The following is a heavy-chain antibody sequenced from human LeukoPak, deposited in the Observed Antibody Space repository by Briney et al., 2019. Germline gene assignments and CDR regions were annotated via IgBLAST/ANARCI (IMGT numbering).Heavy chain of an antibody. Sequence: SETLSLTYAVYGGSFSGYYWSWIRQPPGKGLEWIGEINHSGSTNYNPSLKSRVTISVDTSKNQFSLKLSSVTAADTAVYYCARGLPRRRQGNWFDPWGQGTLVTVSS. V-gene: IGHV4-34*01. CDR1: GGSFSGYY. CDR3: ARGLPRRRQGNWFDP. J-gene: IGHJ5*02. CDR2: INHSGST.